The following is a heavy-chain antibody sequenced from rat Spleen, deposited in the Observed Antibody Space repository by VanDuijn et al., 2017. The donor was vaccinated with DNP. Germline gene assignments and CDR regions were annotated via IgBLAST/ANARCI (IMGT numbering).Heavy chain of an antibody. D-gene: IGHD5-1*01. CDR2: INSEGST. CDR3: AIQLGVVDY. J-gene: IGHJ2*01. Sequence: EVQLQESGPGLVKPSQSLSLTCSVTGYSITSGFRWTWIRKFPGNKLEWMGYINSEGSTDYNPSLKSRVSITRDTSKNQFFLQINSVTTEDTATYYCAIQLGVVDYWGQGVMVSVSS. V-gene: IGHV3-3*01. CDR1: GYSITSGFR.